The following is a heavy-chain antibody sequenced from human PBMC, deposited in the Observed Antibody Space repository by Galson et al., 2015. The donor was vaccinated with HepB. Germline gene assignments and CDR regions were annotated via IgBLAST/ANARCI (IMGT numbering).Heavy chain of an antibody. J-gene: IGHJ6*02. Sequence: SVKVSCKASGYTFTSYGISWVRQAPGQGLEWMGWISAYNGNTNYAQKLQGRVTMTTDTSTSTAYMELRSLRSDDTAVYYCAREGDYYGSGSSSDHYYYYGMDVWGQGTTVTVSS. CDR3: AREGDYYGSGSSSDHYYYYGMDV. CDR2: ISAYNGNT. D-gene: IGHD3-10*01. CDR1: GYTFTSYG. V-gene: IGHV1-18*04.